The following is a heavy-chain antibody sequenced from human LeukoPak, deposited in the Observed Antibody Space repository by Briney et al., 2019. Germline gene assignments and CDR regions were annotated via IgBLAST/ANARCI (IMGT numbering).Heavy chain of an antibody. Sequence: SETLSLTCTVSHDSISNYYWSWIRQPPGKGLEWIGYIYYSGSTNYNPSLKSRVTISVDTPKNQFSLKLSSVTAADTAVYYCARGATTTSRWLDPWGQGTLVTVSS. CDR2: IYYSGST. D-gene: IGHD4-17*01. J-gene: IGHJ5*02. CDR3: ARGATTTSRWLDP. CDR1: HDSISNYY. V-gene: IGHV4-59*01.